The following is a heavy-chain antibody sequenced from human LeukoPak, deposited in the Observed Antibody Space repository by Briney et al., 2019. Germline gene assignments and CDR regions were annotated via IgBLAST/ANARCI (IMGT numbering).Heavy chain of an antibody. CDR2: IWYDGNNK. CDR3: AKDSSGYYYGPLDS. J-gene: IGHJ5*01. D-gene: IGHD3-22*01. CDR1: GFSFSAYG. Sequence: GGSLRLSCAASGFSFSAYGMHWVRQAPGKGLEWVALIWYDGNNKYYADSVKGRFTISRDNSKNTLYLQMNNLRAEDTAVYYCAKDSSGYYYGPLDSWGHGTLVTVSS. V-gene: IGHV3-33*06.